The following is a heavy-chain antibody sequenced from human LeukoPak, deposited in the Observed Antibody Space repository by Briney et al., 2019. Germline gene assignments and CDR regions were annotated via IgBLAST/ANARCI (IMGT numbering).Heavy chain of an antibody. V-gene: IGHV3-9*01. J-gene: IGHJ4*02. CDR2: ISWNSNSI. D-gene: IGHD5-24*01. CDR1: GFTFDDCA. CDR3: AKGLGGYNGFDY. Sequence: PGGSLRLSCAASGFTFDDCAMHWVRQAPGKGLEWVSGISWNSNSIGYADSVKGRFTISRDNAKNSLHLQMNSLRAEDTALYYCAKGLGGYNGFDYWGQGTLVTVSS.